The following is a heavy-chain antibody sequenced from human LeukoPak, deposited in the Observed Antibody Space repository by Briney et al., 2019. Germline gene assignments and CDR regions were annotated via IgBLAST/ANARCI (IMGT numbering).Heavy chain of an antibody. D-gene: IGHD1-26*01. J-gene: IGHJ4*02. Sequence: GGSLRLSCAASGFTFSSYAMSWVRQAPGKGLEWVSDISGNGGSTYYADSVKGRFTISRDNSKNTLYLQMNSLTAEDTAVYYCAKDWREGATYLDYWGQGTLVTVSS. CDR1: GFTFSSYA. V-gene: IGHV3-23*01. CDR2: ISGNGGST. CDR3: AKDWREGATYLDY.